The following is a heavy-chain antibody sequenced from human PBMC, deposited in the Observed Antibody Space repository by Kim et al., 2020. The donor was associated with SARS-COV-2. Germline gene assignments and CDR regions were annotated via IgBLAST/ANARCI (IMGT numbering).Heavy chain of an antibody. CDR2: ISGSGGST. CDR1: GFTFSSYA. J-gene: IGHJ5*02. CDR3: AKRNYDFWSGVSNWFDP. V-gene: IGHV3-23*01. D-gene: IGHD3-3*01. Sequence: GGSLRLSCAASGFTFSSYAMSWVRQAPGKGLEWVSAISGSGGSTYYADSVKGRFTISRDNSKNTLYLQMNSLRAEDTAVYYCAKRNYDFWSGVSNWFDPWGQGTLVTVSS.